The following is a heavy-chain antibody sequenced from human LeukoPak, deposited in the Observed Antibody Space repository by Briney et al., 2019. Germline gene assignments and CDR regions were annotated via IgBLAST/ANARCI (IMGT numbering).Heavy chain of an antibody. CDR2: IYYSGST. J-gene: IGHJ4*02. V-gene: IGHV4-39*01. CDR3: ARYYLIAARPVDY. CDR1: GGSLSSSSYY. D-gene: IGHD6-6*01. Sequence: PSETLSLTCTVSGGSLSSSSYYWGWIRQPPGKGLEWIGSIYYSGSTYYNPSLKSRVTISVDTSKNQFSLKLSSVTAADTAVYYCARYYLIAARPVDYWGQGTLVTVSS.